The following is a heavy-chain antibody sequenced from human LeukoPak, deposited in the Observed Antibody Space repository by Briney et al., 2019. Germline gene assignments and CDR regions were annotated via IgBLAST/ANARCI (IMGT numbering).Heavy chain of an antibody. V-gene: IGHV5-51*01. CDR3: ARPAPYDSSGYYYSLVH. CDR2: IYPGDSDS. J-gene: IGHJ4*02. D-gene: IGHD3-22*01. Sequence: GESLKISCKGSGYSFTTYWIGWVRQMPGKGLEWMGLIYPGDSDSRYSPSFQGQVTISADKSISTAYLQWSSLKASDTAMYYCARPAPYDSSGYYYSLVHWGQGTLVTVSS. CDR1: GYSFTTYW.